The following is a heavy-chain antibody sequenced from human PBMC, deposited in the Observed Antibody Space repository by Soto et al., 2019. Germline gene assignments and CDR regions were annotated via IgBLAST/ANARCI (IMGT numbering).Heavy chain of an antibody. D-gene: IGHD1-26*01. J-gene: IGHJ3*02. CDR2: IYLGGSI. V-gene: IGHV4-59*01. Sequence: SETLSLTCSVSGASISSYYYTWIRQTPGKGLEWIGYIYLGGSINYNPSFKSRVIISVDTSKNQFSVRLSSVTAADTAVYYCAREGGGSYGAFDIWGQGTMVTVSS. CDR1: GASISSYY. CDR3: AREGGGSYGAFDI.